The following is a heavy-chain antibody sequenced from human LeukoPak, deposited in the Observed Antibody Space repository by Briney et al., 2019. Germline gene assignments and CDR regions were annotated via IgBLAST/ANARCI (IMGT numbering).Heavy chain of an antibody. CDR1: GYTFTSYD. Sequence: ASVKVSCKASGYTFTSYDINWVRQATGQGLEWMGWMNPNSGNTGYAQKFQGRVTMTRNTSISTAYMELSSLRSEDTAVYYCARPRAMVRGVIGGNWFDPWGQGTLVTVSS. CDR3: ARPRAMVRGVIGGNWFDP. V-gene: IGHV1-8*01. J-gene: IGHJ5*02. D-gene: IGHD3-10*01. CDR2: MNPNSGNT.